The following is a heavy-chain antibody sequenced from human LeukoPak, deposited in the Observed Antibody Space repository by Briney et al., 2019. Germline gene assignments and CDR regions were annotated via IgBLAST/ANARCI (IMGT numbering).Heavy chain of an antibody. CDR1: GYTFTSYY. Sequence: ASVKVSCKASGYTFTSYYMHWVRQAPGQGLEWMGIINPSGGSTSYAQKLQGRVTMTRDTSTSTVYMELSSLRSEDTAVYYCARGRPSVTIFGVVIQDYWYFDLWGRGTLVTVSS. CDR2: INPSGGST. CDR3: ARGRPSVTIFGVVIQDYWYFDL. D-gene: IGHD3-3*01. J-gene: IGHJ2*01. V-gene: IGHV1-46*01.